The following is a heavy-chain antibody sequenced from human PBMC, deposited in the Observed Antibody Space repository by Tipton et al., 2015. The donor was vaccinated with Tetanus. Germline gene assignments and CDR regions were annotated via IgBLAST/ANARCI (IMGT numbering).Heavy chain of an antibody. CDR3: ARVSDYYDSSGYLHPYYFDY. CDR2: INPNSGGT. J-gene: IGHJ4*02. D-gene: IGHD3-22*01. Sequence: QMQLVQSGAEVKKPGASVKVSCKASGYAFTGYYMHWVRQAPGQGLEWMGWINPNSGGTNYAQKFQGRVTMTRDTSISTAYMELSRLRSDDTAVYYCARVSDYYDSSGYLHPYYFDYWGQGTLVTVSS. V-gene: IGHV1-2*02. CDR1: GYAFTGYY.